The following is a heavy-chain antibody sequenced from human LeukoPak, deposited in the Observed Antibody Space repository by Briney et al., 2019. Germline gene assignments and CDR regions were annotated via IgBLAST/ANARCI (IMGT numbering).Heavy chain of an antibody. V-gene: IGHV1-46*01. D-gene: IGHD5-24*01. CDR1: GYTFTSYY. CDR2: INPSGGST. CDR3: ARIPQIGGLQLGYYYGMDV. Sequence: ASVKVSCKASGYTFTSYYMHWVRQAPGQGLEWMGIINPSGGSTSYAQKFQGRVTMTRDTSTSTVYMELSSLRSEDTAVYYCARIPQIGGLQLGYYYGMDVWGQGTTVTVSS. J-gene: IGHJ6*01.